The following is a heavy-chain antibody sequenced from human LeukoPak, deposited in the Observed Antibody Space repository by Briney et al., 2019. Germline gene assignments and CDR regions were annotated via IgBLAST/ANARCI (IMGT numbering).Heavy chain of an antibody. Sequence: PSETLSLTCTVSGGSISSYYWSWIRQPPGKGLEWIGYIYYSGSTYYNPSLKSRVTISVDTSKNQFSLKLSSVTAADTAVYYCARRGITMVRGAPSYYFDYWGQGTLVTVSS. CDR3: ARRGITMVRGAPSYYFDY. CDR2: IYYSGST. D-gene: IGHD3-10*01. V-gene: IGHV4-59*01. J-gene: IGHJ4*02. CDR1: GGSISSYY.